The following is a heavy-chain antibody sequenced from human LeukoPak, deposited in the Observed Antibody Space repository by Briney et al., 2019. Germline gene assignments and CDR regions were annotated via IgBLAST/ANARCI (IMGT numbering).Heavy chain of an antibody. D-gene: IGHD3-22*01. Sequence: SETLSLTCTVSGGSISNGGYYWSWIRQHPGKGLEWIGYIYYSGSTYYNPSLKSRITISVDTSKNQFSLKLSSVTAADTAVYYCARTDSSGYYVDYWGQGTLVTVTS. CDR2: IYYSGST. CDR3: ARTDSSGYYVDY. V-gene: IGHV4-31*03. CDR1: GGSISNGGYY. J-gene: IGHJ4*02.